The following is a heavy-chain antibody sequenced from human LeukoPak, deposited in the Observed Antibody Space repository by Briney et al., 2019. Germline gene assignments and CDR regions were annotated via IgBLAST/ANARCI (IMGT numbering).Heavy chain of an antibody. CDR2: IGPYNGNT. V-gene: IGHV1-18*01. CDR1: GYTFTSYG. Sequence: ASVKVSCKASGYTFTSYGISWVRQAPGQGLEWMGWIGPYNGNTNYAQKLQGRVTMTTDTSTSTAYMELRSLRSDDTAIYYCARDVEMYYDSSAFGDYWGQGTLVTVSS. CDR3: ARDVEMYYDSSAFGDY. D-gene: IGHD3-22*01. J-gene: IGHJ4*02.